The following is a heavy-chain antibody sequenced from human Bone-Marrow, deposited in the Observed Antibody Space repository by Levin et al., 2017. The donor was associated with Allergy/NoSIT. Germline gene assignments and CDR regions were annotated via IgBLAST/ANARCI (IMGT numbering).Heavy chain of an antibody. D-gene: IGHD4-23*01. CDR2: ISGSGGST. Sequence: GGSLRLSCAASGFTFSSYAMSWVRQAPGKGLEWVSAISGSGGSTYYADSVKGRFTISRDNSKNTLYLQMNSLRAEDTAVYYCAKVLREPYGGNSAPRDAFDIWGQGTMVTVSS. V-gene: IGHV3-23*01. J-gene: IGHJ3*02. CDR1: GFTFSSYA. CDR3: AKVLREPYGGNSAPRDAFDI.